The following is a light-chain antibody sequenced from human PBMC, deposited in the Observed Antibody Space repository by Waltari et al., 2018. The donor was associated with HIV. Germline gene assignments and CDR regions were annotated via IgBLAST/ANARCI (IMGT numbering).Light chain of an antibody. CDR3: QSAHNSDVI. Sequence: SYELTQTPSVSVPPGQTAKIMCSGDTLPRTYVYWYQQKAGQALVMIIFQDTKRPSDIPARFSASSAGTTATLTISGVQAEDEADYFCQSAHNSDVIFGGGTKLTVL. CDR1: TLPRTY. V-gene: IGLV3-25*03. J-gene: IGLJ2*01. CDR2: QDT.